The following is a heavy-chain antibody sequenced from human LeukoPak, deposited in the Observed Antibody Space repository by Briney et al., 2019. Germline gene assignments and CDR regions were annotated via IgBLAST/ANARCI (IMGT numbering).Heavy chain of an antibody. CDR2: IYPGDSDT. J-gene: IGHJ5*02. CDR1: GYSFTSYW. Sequence: GESLKISCKGSGYSFTSYWIVWVRQMPGKGLEWMGIIYPGDSDTRYSPSFQGQVTISADKSISTAYLQWSSLKASDTAMYYCARQECCSGGSCYTWFDPWGQGTLVTVSS. D-gene: IGHD2-15*01. CDR3: ARQECCSGGSCYTWFDP. V-gene: IGHV5-51*01.